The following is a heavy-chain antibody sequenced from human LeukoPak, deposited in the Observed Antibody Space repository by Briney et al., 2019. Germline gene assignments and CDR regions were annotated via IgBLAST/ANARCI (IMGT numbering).Heavy chain of an antibody. CDR1: GGSISSGDYY. J-gene: IGHJ4*02. CDR2: IYYSGST. Sequence: SHTLSLTCTVSGGSISSGDYYWSWICQPPGKGLEWIGYIYYSGSTYYNPSLKSRVTISVDTSKNQFSLKLSSVTAADTAVYYCAREGTMVRGVIPLGFDYWGQGTLVTVSS. D-gene: IGHD3-10*01. V-gene: IGHV4-30-4*01. CDR3: AREGTMVRGVIPLGFDY.